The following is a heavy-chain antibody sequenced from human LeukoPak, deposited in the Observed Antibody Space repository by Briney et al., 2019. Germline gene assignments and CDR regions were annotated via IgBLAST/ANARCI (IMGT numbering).Heavy chain of an antibody. Sequence: GGSLRLSCAASGFNFNNFAMSWVRQAPGKGPEWLSAMTGPADTTYYAEPVKGRFTISRDYSKSMVYLQMTSLRVEDTAIYYCAKGAEIDHWGQGTLVTVSS. CDR3: AKGAEIDH. V-gene: IGHV3-23*01. J-gene: IGHJ4*02. CDR1: GFNFNNFA. CDR2: MTGPADTT.